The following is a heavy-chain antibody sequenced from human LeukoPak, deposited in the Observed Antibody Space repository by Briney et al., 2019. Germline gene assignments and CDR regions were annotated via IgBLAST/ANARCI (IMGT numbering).Heavy chain of an antibody. CDR1: GYTFTSYG. D-gene: IGHD6-6*01. J-gene: IGHJ4*02. CDR3: ARDGSSSSFDY. V-gene: IGHV1-18*01. CDR2: ISGYNGNT. Sequence: ASVKVSCKASGYTFTSYGIRWVRQAPGQGPEWMGWISGYNGNTNYAQKFQGRVIMTTDTSTSTAYMELRSLRSDDTAVYYCARDGSSSSFDYWGQGTLVTVSS.